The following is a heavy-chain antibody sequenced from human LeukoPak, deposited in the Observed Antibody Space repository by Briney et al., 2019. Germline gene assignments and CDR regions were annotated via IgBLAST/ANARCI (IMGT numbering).Heavy chain of an antibody. CDR1: GGSISRAGYY. Sequence: PSQTLSLTCTVSGGSISRAGYYYTWICQHPGKGLEWIGYLYYTGSTNYNPSLKSRVTFSLYTSKNQFSLKLNSVTAADTAVYYCARGTFDGSGYSPADYWGQGTLVTVSS. CDR2: LYYTGST. CDR3: ARGTFDGSGYSPADY. D-gene: IGHD3-22*01. V-gene: IGHV4-31*03. J-gene: IGHJ4*02.